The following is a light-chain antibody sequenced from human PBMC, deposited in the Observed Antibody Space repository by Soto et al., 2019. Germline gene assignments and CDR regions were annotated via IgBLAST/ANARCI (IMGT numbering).Light chain of an antibody. CDR2: GNS. CDR3: QSYDSRLSGYVV. Sequence: QSVLTQPPSVSGAPGQRVTISCTGSTSNIGAGYDVHWYQQLPGTAPKLLIYGNSNRPSGVPDRFSGSKSGTSASLAITGLRAEDEADCYCQSYDSRLSGYVVFGGGTKLTVL. CDR1: TSNIGAGYD. J-gene: IGLJ2*01. V-gene: IGLV1-40*01.